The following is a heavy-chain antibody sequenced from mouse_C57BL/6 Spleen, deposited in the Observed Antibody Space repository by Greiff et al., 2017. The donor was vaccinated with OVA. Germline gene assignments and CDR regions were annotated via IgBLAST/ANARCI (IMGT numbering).Heavy chain of an antibody. D-gene: IGHD1-1*01. CDR2: IYPGSGST. CDR1: GFNIKDDY. Sequence: QVQLQQSGAELVRPGASVKLSCTASGFNIKDDYMHWVKQRPGQGLEWIGDIYPGSGSTNYNEKFKSKATLTVDTSSSTAYMQLSSLTSEDSAVYYCARSLRDYWGQGTTLTVSS. CDR3: ARSLRDY. V-gene: IGHV1-55*01. J-gene: IGHJ2*01.